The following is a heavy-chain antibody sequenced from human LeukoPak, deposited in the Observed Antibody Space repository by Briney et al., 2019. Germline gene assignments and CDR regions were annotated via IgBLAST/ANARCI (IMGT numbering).Heavy chain of an antibody. CDR1: GFTFNDYA. CDR2: LSWNSGSI. CDR3: AKDIGPVVDGYNRIWAAFDN. J-gene: IGHJ3*02. Sequence: GGLLRLSCAASGFTFNDYAMYWLRQAPGKGLEGVFGLSWNSGSICYADSVKDRFTVSRENAKISLYLQMNSLRAYDTALYYCAKDIGPVVDGYNRIWAAFDNWGQGTMVTVSS. V-gene: IGHV3-9*01. D-gene: IGHD5-24*01.